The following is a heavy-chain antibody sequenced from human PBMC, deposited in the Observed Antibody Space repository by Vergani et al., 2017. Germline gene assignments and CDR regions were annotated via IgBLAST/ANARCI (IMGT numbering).Heavy chain of an antibody. Sequence: QVQLVESGGGVVQPGRSLRLSCAASGFTFSSYGMHWVGQAPGKGLEWVAVISYDGSNKYYADSVKGRFTISRDNSKNTLYLQMNSLRAEDTAVYYCAKDELEGQDYWGQGTLVTVSS. CDR3: AKDELEGQDY. V-gene: IGHV3-30*18. D-gene: IGHD1-1*01. J-gene: IGHJ4*02. CDR2: ISYDGSNK. CDR1: GFTFSSYG.